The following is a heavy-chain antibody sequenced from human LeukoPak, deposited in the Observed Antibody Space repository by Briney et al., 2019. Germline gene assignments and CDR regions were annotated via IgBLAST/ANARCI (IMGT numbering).Heavy chain of an antibody. CDR2: ISSDGSTT. CDR3: TRGYCSGGSCFTEASFQH. J-gene: IGHJ1*01. D-gene: IGHD2-15*01. V-gene: IGHV3-74*01. Sequence: GGSLRLSCAASGFTFSSYWMHWVRQAPGKGLVWVSRISSDGSTTNYADSVKGRFTISRDNAKNTLHLQMNSLRAEDTAVYYCTRGYCSGGSCFTEASFQHWGQGTLVTVSS. CDR1: GFTFSSYW.